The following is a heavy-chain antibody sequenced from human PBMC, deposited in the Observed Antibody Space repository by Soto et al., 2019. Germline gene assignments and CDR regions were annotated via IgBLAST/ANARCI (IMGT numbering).Heavy chain of an antibody. J-gene: IGHJ6*02. D-gene: IGHD6-19*01. CDR2: ISRSSTGI. V-gene: IGHV3-48*02. CDR1: GFTFSLYS. CDR3: AMAVTWGLDV. Sequence: EVQLVESGGGLVQPGGSLRLSCAASGFTFSLYSMSWVRQAPGKGLEWVSYISRSSTGIHYAASVKGRLTISRDDATNSMHLQMNSLRDGDTAVYYCAMAVTWGLDVWGQGTTVSISS.